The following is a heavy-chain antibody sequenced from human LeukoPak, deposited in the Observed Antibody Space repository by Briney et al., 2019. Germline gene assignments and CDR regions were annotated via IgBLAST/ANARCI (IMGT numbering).Heavy chain of an antibody. CDR1: GGFISSHY. V-gene: IGHV4-4*07. D-gene: IGHD2-2*01. Sequence: SETLSLTCTVSGGFISSHYWTWIRQPAGRGLEWIVRIYTTGATTSNPSLKSRVTMSLDTPKKQLSLKLSSVTAANTAVYHWARASFATSFQGMDVWGQGTTVTVSS. CDR2: IYTTGAT. CDR3: ARASFATSFQGMDV. J-gene: IGHJ6*02.